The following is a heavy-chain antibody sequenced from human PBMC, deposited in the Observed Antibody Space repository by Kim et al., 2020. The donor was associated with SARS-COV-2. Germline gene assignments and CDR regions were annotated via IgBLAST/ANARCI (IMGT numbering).Heavy chain of an antibody. D-gene: IGHD3-16*01. CDR2: ISSSSSYI. CDR1: GFTFSSYS. CDR3: ARAEVRVYYEGGCDY. V-gene: IGHV3-21*01. Sequence: GGSLRLSCAASGFTFSSYSMNWVRQAPGKGLEWVSSISSSSSYIYYADSVKGRFTISRDNAKNSLYLQMNSLRAEDTAVYYCARAEVRVYYEGGCDYWGQGTLVTVSS. J-gene: IGHJ4*02.